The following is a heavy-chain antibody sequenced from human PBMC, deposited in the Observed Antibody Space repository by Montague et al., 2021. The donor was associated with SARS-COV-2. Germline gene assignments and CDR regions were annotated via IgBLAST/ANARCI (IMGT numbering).Heavy chain of an antibody. Sequence: SETLSLTCTVSGGSMNSYYWSWIRQPPGKGLEWIGYIFYSGDTNNNPSLKSRVTISADTSKNQFSLKLTSVTAADTAVYYCARESGFLDAFDIWGQGTMVTVSS. CDR3: ARESGFLDAFDI. CDR1: GGSMNSYY. D-gene: IGHD1-14*01. CDR2: IFYSGDT. V-gene: IGHV4-59*01. J-gene: IGHJ3*02.